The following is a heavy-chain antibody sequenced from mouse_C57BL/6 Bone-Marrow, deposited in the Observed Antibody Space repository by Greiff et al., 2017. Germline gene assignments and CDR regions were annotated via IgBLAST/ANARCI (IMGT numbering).Heavy chain of an antibody. J-gene: IGHJ2*01. Sequence: DVHLVESGGDLVKPGGSLKLSCAASGFTFSSYGMSWVRQTPDKRLEWVATLSSGGSYTYYPDSVKGRFTISRDNAKSTLYLQMSSLKSEDTAMYYCARRCLDYWGQGTTLTVSS. CDR3: ARRCLDY. V-gene: IGHV5-6*01. CDR1: GFTFSSYG. CDR2: LSSGGSYT.